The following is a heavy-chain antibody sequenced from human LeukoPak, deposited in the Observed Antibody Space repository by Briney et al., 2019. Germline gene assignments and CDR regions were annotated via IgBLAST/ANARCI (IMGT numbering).Heavy chain of an antibody. V-gene: IGHV3-23*01. CDR3: AKLRTYYDILTGPNWFDP. Sequence: GGSLRLSCAASGFTFSSYGMSWVRQAPGKGLEWVSAISGSGGSTDYADSVKGRFTISRDNSKNTLYLQMNSLRAEDTAVYYCAKLRTYYDILTGPNWFDPWGQGTLVTVSP. J-gene: IGHJ5*02. CDR1: GFTFSSYG. CDR2: ISGSGGST. D-gene: IGHD3-9*01.